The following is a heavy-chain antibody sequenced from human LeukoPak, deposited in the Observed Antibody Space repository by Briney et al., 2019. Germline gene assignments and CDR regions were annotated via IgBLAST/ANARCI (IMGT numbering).Heavy chain of an antibody. Sequence: SGPTLVKPTQTLTLTCTFSGFPLSTSGVGVGWIRQPPGKALEWLALIYWNDDKRYSPSLKSRLTITKDTSKNQVVLTMTNMDPVDTATYYCAHRGTTLLFDYWGQGSLVTVSS. CDR3: AHRGTTLLFDY. CDR1: GFPLSTSGVG. CDR2: IYWNDDK. V-gene: IGHV2-5*01. D-gene: IGHD1-1*01. J-gene: IGHJ4*02.